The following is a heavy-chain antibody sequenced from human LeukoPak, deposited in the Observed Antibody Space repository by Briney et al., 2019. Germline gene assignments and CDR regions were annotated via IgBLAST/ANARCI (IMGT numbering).Heavy chain of an antibody. V-gene: IGHV4-59*08. D-gene: IGHD4-17*01. CDR2: IYYSGST. J-gene: IGHJ6*03. Sequence: SETLSLTCTVSGGSISTYYWSWIRQPPGKGLEWIGYIYYSGSTNYNPSLKSRVTISVDTSKNQFSLKLSSVTAADTAVYYCARVYYGEYYYYYYYMDVWGKGTTVTVSS. CDR3: ARVYYGEYYYYYYYMDV. CDR1: GGSISTYY.